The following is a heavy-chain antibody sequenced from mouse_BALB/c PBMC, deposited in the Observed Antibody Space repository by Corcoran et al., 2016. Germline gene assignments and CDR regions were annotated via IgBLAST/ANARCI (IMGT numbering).Heavy chain of an antibody. Sequence: QIQLVQSGPELKKPGETVKISCKAAGYTFTNYGMNWVKQAPGKGLKWMGWINTYTGEPTYADDFKGRFAFSLENSASTAYLQINNLKNEDMATYFCARGAVPYAMDYWGQGTSVTVSS. CDR3: ARGAVPYAMDY. J-gene: IGHJ4*01. CDR2: INTYTGEP. CDR1: GYTFTNYG. V-gene: IGHV9-1*02.